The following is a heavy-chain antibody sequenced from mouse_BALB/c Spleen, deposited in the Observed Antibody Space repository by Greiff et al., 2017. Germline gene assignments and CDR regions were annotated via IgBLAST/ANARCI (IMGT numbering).Heavy chain of an antibody. J-gene: IGHJ3*01. CDR3: ASPIYGNYVAY. D-gene: IGHD2-1*01. V-gene: IGHV2-2*02. Sequence: QVQLQQSGPGLVQPSQSLSITCTVSGFSLTSYGVHWVRQSPGKGLEWLGVIWSGGSTDYNAAFISRLSISKDNSKSQVFFKMNSLQANDTAIYYCASPIYGNYVAYWGQGTLVTVSA. CDR2: IWSGGST. CDR1: GFSLTSYG.